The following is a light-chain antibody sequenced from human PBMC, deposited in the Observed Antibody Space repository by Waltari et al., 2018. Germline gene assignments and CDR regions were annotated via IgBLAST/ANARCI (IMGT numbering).Light chain of an antibody. CDR1: QGISNY. Sequence: DIQMTQYPSSQSASVRDRGTITCRARQGISNYLAWYQQNPGKVPKLLIYAASTLQSGVPSLFSGSGSGTDFTLTISSLQPEDVATYYCQKYNSAPRTFGQGTKVEIK. CDR3: QKYNSAPRT. V-gene: IGKV1-27*01. J-gene: IGKJ1*01. CDR2: AAS.